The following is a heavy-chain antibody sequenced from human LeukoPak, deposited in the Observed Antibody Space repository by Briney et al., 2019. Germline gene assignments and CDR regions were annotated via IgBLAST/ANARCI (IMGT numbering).Heavy chain of an antibody. D-gene: IGHD6-13*01. V-gene: IGHV3-53*04. CDR2: IFRGGSK. J-gene: IGHJ3*02. CDR1: WFTVSIKY. CDR3: AGVSSWEDGDDAFDI. Sequence: GGSLTLSHAASWFTVSIKYMRCARHAPGEGRECVLVIFRGGSKYYADSVKARFTISRHISKKTLYLQMNSLRAEDTAVYYCAGVSSWEDGDDAFDIWGEGTMVTVSS.